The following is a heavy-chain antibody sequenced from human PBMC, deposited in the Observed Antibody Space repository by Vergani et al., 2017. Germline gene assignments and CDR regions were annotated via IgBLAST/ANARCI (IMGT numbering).Heavy chain of an antibody. CDR2: INPSGGST. V-gene: IGHV1-46*03. CDR1: GYPFTSYY. J-gene: IGHJ4*02. CDR3: ARLDSGYAGKDY. Sequence: QVQLVQSGAEVKKPGASVKVSCKASGYPFTSYYMPWVRQAPGQGLEWMGIINPSGGSTSYAQEFQGRVTITRDTSTSTVYVELSSLRSEDTTVYYCARLDSGYAGKDYWGQG. D-gene: IGHD5-12*01.